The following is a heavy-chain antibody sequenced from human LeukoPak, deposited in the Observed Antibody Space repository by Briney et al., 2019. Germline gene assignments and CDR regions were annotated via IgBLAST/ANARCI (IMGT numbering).Heavy chain of an antibody. J-gene: IGHJ4*02. D-gene: IGHD4-17*01. CDR2: IYYRGST. V-gene: IGHV4-59*01. Sequence: PSETLSLTCTVSGGSINNYYWSWIRQPPGKGLEWIGYIYYRGSTNYNPSLKSRVTFSVDTSKNQFSLKLNSVTAADMAVYYCARGGDYGDLRYFDYWGQGTLVTVSS. CDR3: ARGGDYGDLRYFDY. CDR1: GGSINNYY.